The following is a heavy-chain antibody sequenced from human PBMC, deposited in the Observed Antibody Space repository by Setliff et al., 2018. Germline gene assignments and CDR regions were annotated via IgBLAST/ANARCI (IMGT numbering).Heavy chain of an antibody. V-gene: IGHV1-18*01. D-gene: IGHD2-21*02. CDR3: ARDWFCSGGDCSDVFDF. J-gene: IGHJ3*01. CDR1: GYTFTTHG. CDR2: ISTDDGGT. Sequence: GASVKVSCKASGYTFTTHGISWVRQAPGQGLEWMGWISTDDGGTNFAQKFQGRVTLTTDTSTGTAYMELRSLTFDDTAVYYCARDWFCSGGDCSDVFDFWGQGTMVTVSS.